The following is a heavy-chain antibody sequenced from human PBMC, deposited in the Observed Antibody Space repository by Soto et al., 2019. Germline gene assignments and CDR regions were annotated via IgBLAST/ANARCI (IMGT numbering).Heavy chain of an antibody. CDR3: AKGYCSSAKCYTYSYMDV. V-gene: IGHV3-9*01. J-gene: IGHJ6*03. CDR2: ISWNRGTI. CDR1: GFNFDEYA. Sequence: EVVLVESGGGLVQPGRSLRLSCAASGFNFDEYAMHCVRQGPGKGLEWVSGISWNRGTIVYADSVKGRFTISRDNAKNFLYLEMNSLGAEDTALYYCAKGYCSSAKCYTYSYMDVWGKGTTVTVSS. D-gene: IGHD2-2*01.